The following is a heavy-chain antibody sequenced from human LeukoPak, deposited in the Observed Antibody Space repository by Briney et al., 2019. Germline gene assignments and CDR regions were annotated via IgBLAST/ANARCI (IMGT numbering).Heavy chain of an antibody. CDR3: VTLGWFGEAYGMDV. V-gene: IGHV1-24*01. Sequence: ASVKVSCKVSGYTLTELSIHWVRQAPGKGLEWMGGFDPEDGETIYAQKFQGRVTMTEDTSTDTAYMELSSLRSEDTAVYYCVTLGWFGEAYGMDVSGQGTTVTVSS. J-gene: IGHJ6*02. CDR2: FDPEDGET. D-gene: IGHD3-10*01. CDR1: GYTLTELS.